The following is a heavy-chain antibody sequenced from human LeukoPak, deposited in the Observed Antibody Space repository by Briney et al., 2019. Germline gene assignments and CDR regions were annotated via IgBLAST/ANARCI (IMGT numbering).Heavy chain of an antibody. Sequence: PSETLSLTCTVSGGSISSDYWSWIRQPPGKGLEWIGYIYYSGSTNYNPSLKSRVTISVDTSKNQFSLKLSSVTAADTAVYYCARVTQVGATTFDFWGQGTLVTVSS. V-gene: IGHV4-59*01. D-gene: IGHD1-26*01. CDR3: ARVTQVGATTFDF. J-gene: IGHJ4*02. CDR1: GGSISSDY. CDR2: IYYSGST.